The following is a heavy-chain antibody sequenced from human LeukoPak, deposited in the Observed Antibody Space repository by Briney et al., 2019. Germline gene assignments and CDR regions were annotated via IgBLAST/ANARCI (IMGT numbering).Heavy chain of an antibody. CDR2: IYYSGST. D-gene: IGHD3-9*01. CDR3: ARLIEYYDILTGYYPLYYYYYMDV. J-gene: IGHJ6*03. CDR1: GGSFSGYY. V-gene: IGHV4-34*01. Sequence: PSETLSLTCAVYGGSFSGYYWSWIRQPPGKGLEWIGSIYYSGSTYYNPSLKSRVTISVDTSKNQFSLKLSSVTAADTAVYYCARLIEYYDILTGYYPLYYYYYMDVWGKGTTVTISS.